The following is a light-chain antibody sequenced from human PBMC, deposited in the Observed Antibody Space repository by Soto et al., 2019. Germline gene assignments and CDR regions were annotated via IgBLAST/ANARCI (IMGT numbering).Light chain of an antibody. Sequence: TVLTQSPGTLSLSPGERATLSCRASQNVSSNLLAWYQQQPGQAPRLLIYGASSRATGIPDRFSGSGSGTDFSLTIRRLEPDDFAVYYCQKYGNFHTFGQGTKVDIK. V-gene: IGKV3-20*01. CDR2: GAS. CDR1: QNVSSNL. J-gene: IGKJ1*01. CDR3: QKYGNFHT.